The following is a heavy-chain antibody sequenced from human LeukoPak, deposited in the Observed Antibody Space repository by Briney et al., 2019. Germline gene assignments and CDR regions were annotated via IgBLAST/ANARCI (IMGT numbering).Heavy chain of an antibody. CDR1: GFTFSNAW. Sequence: QTGGSLRLSCAASGFTFSNAWMSWVRQAPGKGLEWVSVIYSGGSTYYADSVKGRFTISRDNSKNTLYLQMNSLRAEDTAVYYCARGGPGDYFDYWGQGTLVTVSS. V-gene: IGHV3-53*01. D-gene: IGHD3-10*01. J-gene: IGHJ4*02. CDR2: IYSGGST. CDR3: ARGGPGDYFDY.